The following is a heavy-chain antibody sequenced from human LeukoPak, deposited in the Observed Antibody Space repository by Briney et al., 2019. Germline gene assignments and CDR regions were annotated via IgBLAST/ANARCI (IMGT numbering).Heavy chain of an antibody. J-gene: IGHJ4*02. D-gene: IGHD6-19*01. V-gene: IGHV3-64*01. Sequence: GGSLRLSCAVSGFTFSSYAMHWVRQAPGKGLEYVSAISSNGGSTYYANSVKGRFTISRDNSKNTLYLQMGSLRAEDMAVFYCAREPAVAGPFDYWGQGTLVTVSS. CDR1: GFTFSSYA. CDR2: ISSNGGST. CDR3: AREPAVAGPFDY.